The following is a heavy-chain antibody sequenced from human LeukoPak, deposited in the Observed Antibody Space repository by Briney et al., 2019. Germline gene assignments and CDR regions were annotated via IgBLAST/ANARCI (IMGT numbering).Heavy chain of an antibody. D-gene: IGHD5-12*01. CDR1: GGSISIYY. CDR2: IYTSGST. J-gene: IGHJ6*03. V-gene: IGHV4-4*07. Sequence: KPSETLSLTCTVSGGSISIYYWSWIRQPAGKGLEWIGRIYTSGSTNYNPSLKSRVTISVDKSKNQFSLKLSSVTAADTAVYYCARDRCIVATIAGPLDYYYYYMDVWGKGTTVTVSS. CDR3: ARDRCIVATIAGPLDYYYYYMDV.